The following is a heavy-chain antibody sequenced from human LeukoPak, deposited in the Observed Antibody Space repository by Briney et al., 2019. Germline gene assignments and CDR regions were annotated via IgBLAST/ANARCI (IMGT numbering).Heavy chain of an antibody. CDR3: ARGGSSGWYVGYYYYYMDV. D-gene: IGHD6-19*01. CDR1: GYTFTSYG. V-gene: IGHV1-18*01. J-gene: IGHJ6*03. CDR2: ICAYNGNT. Sequence: ASVKVSCKASGYTFTSYGISWVRQAPGQGLEWMGWICAYNGNTNYAQKLQGRVTMTTDTSTSTAYMELRSLRSDDTAVYYCARGGSSGWYVGYYYYYMDVWGKGTTVTISS.